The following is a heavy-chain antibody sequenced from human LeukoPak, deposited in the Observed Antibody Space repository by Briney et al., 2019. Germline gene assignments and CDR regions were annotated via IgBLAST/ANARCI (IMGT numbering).Heavy chain of an antibody. Sequence: PSETLSLTCAVSGGSISSTSYYWAWIRQPPGKGLEWIGTIYYSGSTYHNPSLKSRVTMSVDTSRNQFSLKLSSVDAADTAVYYCAKAGVRYFDSSGLYAFDFWGQGTTVTVSS. V-gene: IGHV4-39*01. D-gene: IGHD3-22*01. CDR1: GGSISSTSYY. CDR2: IYYSGST. J-gene: IGHJ3*01. CDR3: AKAGVRYFDSSGLYAFDF.